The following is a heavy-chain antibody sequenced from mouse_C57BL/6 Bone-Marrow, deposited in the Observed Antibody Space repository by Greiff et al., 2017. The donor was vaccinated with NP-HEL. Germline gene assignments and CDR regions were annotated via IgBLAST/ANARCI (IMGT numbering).Heavy chain of an antibody. CDR3: ARGDCGSSRFGYAMAY. CDR1: CSAVLIAS. V-gene: IGHV1-80*01. D-gene: IGHD1-1*01. Sequence: QVQLQRSGAELVKPLVVGKIGGKVVCSAVLIASRNFCPAVPLKVLEFILQIYPFAGVTKYNGKFKGKATLTADKSSSTAYMQVSSLTSEDSAVYFCARGDCGSSRFGYAMAYWGQGPSVTVSS. CDR2: IYPFAGVT. J-gene: IGHJ4*01.